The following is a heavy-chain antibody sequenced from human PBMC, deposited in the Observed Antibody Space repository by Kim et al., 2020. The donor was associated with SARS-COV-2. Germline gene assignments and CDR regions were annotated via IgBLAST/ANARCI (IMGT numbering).Heavy chain of an antibody. Sequence: GGSLRLSCAASGFTFSSYAMSWVRQAPGKGLEWVSAISGSGGSTYYADSVKGRFTISRDNSKNTLYLQMNSLRAEDTAVYYCAKDPTTGGYSYGWAWFDPWGQGTLVTVSS. CDR2: ISGSGGST. V-gene: IGHV3-23*01. D-gene: IGHD5-18*01. CDR3: AKDPTTGGYSYGWAWFDP. CDR1: GFTFSSYA. J-gene: IGHJ5*02.